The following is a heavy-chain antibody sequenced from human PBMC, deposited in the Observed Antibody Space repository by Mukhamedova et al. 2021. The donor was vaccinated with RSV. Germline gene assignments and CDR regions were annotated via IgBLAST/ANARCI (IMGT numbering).Heavy chain of an antibody. CDR3: ARADFSSSRPYYYGMDV. J-gene: IGHJ6*02. Sequence: VRQAPGQGLEWMGRIIPILGIANYAQKFQGRVTITADKSTSTAYMELSSLRSEDTAVYYCARADFSSSRPYYYGMDVWGQGTTVT. V-gene: IGHV1-69*04. D-gene: IGHD6-13*01. CDR2: IIPILGIA.